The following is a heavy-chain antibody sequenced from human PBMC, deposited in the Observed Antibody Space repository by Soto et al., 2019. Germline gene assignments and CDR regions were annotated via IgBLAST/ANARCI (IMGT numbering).Heavy chain of an antibody. D-gene: IGHD3-3*01. Sequence: QVQLVESGGGVVQPGRYLRLSCAASGFTFSSYGMHWVRQAPGKGLEWVAVIWYDGSNKYYADSVKGRFTISRDNSKNTLYLQMNSLRAEDTAVYYCARGIGGENDYYYGMDVWGQGTTVTVSS. CDR1: GFTFSSYG. J-gene: IGHJ6*02. V-gene: IGHV3-33*01. CDR3: ARGIGGENDYYYGMDV. CDR2: IWYDGSNK.